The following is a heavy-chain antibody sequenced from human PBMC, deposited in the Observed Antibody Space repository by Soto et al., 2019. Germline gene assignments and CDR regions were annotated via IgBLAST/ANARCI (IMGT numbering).Heavy chain of an antibody. Sequence: EVQLLESGGGLVQPGGSLRLSCADSGFSFKTYGMTWVRQAPGKGLEGVAHIGLSNSDTYYADSVKGRFTISRDNSKNMVYLQMHSLRDADTAVYYCVKGGAYCYNDCTRSYWGRGTLVTVSS. D-gene: IGHD2-21*01. CDR1: GFSFKTYG. CDR2: IGLSNSDT. J-gene: IGHJ4*02. V-gene: IGHV3-23*01. CDR3: VKGGAYCYNDCTRSY.